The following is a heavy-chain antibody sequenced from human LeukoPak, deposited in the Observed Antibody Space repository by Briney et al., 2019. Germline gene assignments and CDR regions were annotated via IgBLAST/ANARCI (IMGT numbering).Heavy chain of an antibody. Sequence: PGGSLRLSCAASGFTFSSYGMNWVRQAPGKGLEWVSSISASGDTAYYADSVKGRFTISRDNAKNSLYLQMNSLRAEDTAVYYCAELGITMIGGVWGKGTTVTISS. CDR2: ISASGDTA. J-gene: IGHJ6*04. CDR3: AELGITMIGGV. V-gene: IGHV3-23*01. D-gene: IGHD3-10*02. CDR1: GFTFSSYG.